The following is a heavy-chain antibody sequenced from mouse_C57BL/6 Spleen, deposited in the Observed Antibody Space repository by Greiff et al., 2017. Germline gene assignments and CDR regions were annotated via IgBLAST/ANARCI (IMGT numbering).Heavy chain of an antibody. CDR3: TIYGSSYVDY. J-gene: IGHJ2*01. D-gene: IGHD1-1*01. Sequence: VQLQQSGAELVRPGASVKLSCTASGFNIKDDYMHWVKQRPEQGLEWIGWIDPENGDTEYASKFQGKATITADTSSNTAYLQLSILTSEDTAVYYCTIYGSSYVDYWGQGTTLTVSS. CDR1: GFNIKDDY. CDR2: IDPENGDT. V-gene: IGHV14-4*01.